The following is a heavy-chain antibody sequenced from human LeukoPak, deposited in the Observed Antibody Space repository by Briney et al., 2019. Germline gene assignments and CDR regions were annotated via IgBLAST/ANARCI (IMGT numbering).Heavy chain of an antibody. CDR1: GFSLSASGMG. J-gene: IGHJ3*01. V-gene: IGHV2-70*11. D-gene: IGHD5-18*01. Sequence: ESGPTLRNPTQPLTLTFTFSGFSLSASGMGESWIRQPPAKALQWLARINRDDNNYYTTSLKTRLTTSNDTAKTQRVLTMPNINAVDTATYYCARTDRFSRPNVGTSMVTPRDVFDLWGQGTMVTVSS. CDR3: ARTDRFSRPNVGTSMVTPRDVFDL. CDR2: INRDDNN.